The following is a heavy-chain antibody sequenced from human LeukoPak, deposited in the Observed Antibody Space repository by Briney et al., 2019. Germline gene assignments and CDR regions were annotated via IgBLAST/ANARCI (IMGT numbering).Heavy chain of an antibody. V-gene: IGHV3-53*05. CDR2: IYIGGST. D-gene: IGHD2-2*01. J-gene: IGHJ4*02. CDR3: GGCSGTSCYFLDY. Sequence: GGSLRLSCAASGFTVSSNYMSWVRQAPGKGLEWVSVIYIGGSTYYSDSVEGRFTISRDNSKNTLYLQMNSLRTEDTAVYYCGGCSGTSCYFLDYWGQGTLVTVSS. CDR1: GFTVSSNY.